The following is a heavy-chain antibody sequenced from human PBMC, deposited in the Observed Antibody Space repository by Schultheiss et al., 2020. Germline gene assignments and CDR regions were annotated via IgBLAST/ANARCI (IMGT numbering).Heavy chain of an antibody. D-gene: IGHD6-13*01. CDR1: GGSISSGSYY. CDR3: ARGGIRSWSHDAFDI. V-gene: IGHV4-61*02. J-gene: IGHJ3*02. Sequence: SETLSLTCTVPGGSISSGSYYWSWIRQLAGKGLEWIGRIYTSGSTNYNPSLKSRVTMSVDTSKNQFSLKLSSVTAADTAVYYCARGGIRSWSHDAFDIWGDATMVTVSS. CDR2: IYTSGST.